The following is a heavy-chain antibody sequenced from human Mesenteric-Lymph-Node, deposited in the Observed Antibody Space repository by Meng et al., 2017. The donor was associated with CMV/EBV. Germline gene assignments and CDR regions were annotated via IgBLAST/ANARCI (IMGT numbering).Heavy chain of an antibody. CDR2: INHSGST. V-gene: IGHV4-34*01. CDR1: GGSFSGYY. J-gene: IGHJ4*02. D-gene: IGHD3-9*01. CDR3: ARGSSYDILTGYFDY. Sequence: QVDLRQWGAGLVKPSETLAVTCAVYGGSFSGYYWNWIRQYPEKGLEWIGEINHSGSTTYNPSFTSRIIISVDTSTNQISLNMSSVTAADTAVYYCARGSSYDILTGYFDYWGQGALVTVSS.